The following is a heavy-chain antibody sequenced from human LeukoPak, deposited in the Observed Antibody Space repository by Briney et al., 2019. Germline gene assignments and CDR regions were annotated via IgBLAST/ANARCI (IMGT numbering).Heavy chain of an antibody. V-gene: IGHV4-30-4*08. D-gene: IGHD3-3*01. CDR2: IYYSGST. CDR3: ARAIYDFWSGYYSDY. J-gene: IGHJ4*02. Sequence: SETLSLTCTVSGGSISSGDYYWSWIRQPPGKGLEWIGYIYYSGSTYYNPSLKSRVTISVDTSKNQFSLKLSSVTAADTAVYYCARAIYDFWSGYYSDYWGQGTLVTVSS. CDR1: GGSISSGDYY.